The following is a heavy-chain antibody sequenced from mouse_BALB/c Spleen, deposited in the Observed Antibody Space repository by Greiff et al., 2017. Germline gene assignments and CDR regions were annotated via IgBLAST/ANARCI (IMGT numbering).Heavy chain of an antibody. CDR1: GYTFTSYW. Sequence: VQLQQPGAELVKPGASVKLSCKASGYTFTSYWMHWVKQRPGQGLEWIGEIDPSDSYTNYNQKFKGKATLTVDKSSSTAYMQLSSLTSEDSAVYYCTTVADYYAMDYWGQGTSVTVSS. CDR3: TTVADYYAMDY. D-gene: IGHD1-1*01. V-gene: IGHV1-69*02. CDR2: IDPSDSYT. J-gene: IGHJ4*01.